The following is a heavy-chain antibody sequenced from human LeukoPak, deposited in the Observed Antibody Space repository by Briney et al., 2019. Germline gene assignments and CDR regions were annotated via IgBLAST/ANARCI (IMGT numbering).Heavy chain of an antibody. D-gene: IGHD2-15*01. CDR2: ISGSGGTT. Sequence: GGSLRLSCAASGFTFSSYGMGWVRQAPGKGLEWGSVISGSGGTTYYADSVKGRFTIPRDNSKNTLYLQMNSLRAEDTAVYYCXXXQQTVVVVAAVDYWGQGTLVTVSS. CDR3: XXXQQTVVVVAAVDY. J-gene: IGHJ4*02. CDR1: GFTFSSYG. V-gene: IGHV3-23*01.